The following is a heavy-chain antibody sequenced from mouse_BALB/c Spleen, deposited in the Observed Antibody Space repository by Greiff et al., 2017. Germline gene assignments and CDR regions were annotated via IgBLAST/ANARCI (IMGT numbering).Heavy chain of an antibody. J-gene: IGHJ3*01. CDR3: ARHGAARSWFAY. CDR1: GFAFSSYD. V-gene: IGHV5-12-1*01. Sequence: EVQLVESGGGLVKPGGSLKLSCAASGFAFSSYDMSWVRQTPEKRLEWVAYISSGGGSTYYPDTMKGRFTISGDNAKNTLYLQMSSLKSEDTAMYYCARHGAARSWFAYWGQGTLVTVSA. CDR2: ISSGGGST. D-gene: IGHD3-1*01.